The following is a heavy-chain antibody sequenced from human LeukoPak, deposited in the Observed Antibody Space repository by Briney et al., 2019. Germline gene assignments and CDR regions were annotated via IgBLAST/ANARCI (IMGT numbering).Heavy chain of an antibody. D-gene: IGHD1-26*01. J-gene: IGHJ2*01. CDR2: ISGSGGST. CDR1: GFTFSSYA. V-gene: IGHV3-23*01. CDR3: AKLTVGATRVYLPTGYFDL. Sequence: SGGSLRLSCAASGFTFSSYAMSWVRQAPGKGLEWVSAISGSGGSTYHADSVKGRFTISRDNSKNTLYLQMNSLRAEDTAVYYCAKLTVGATRVYLPTGYFDLWGRGTLVTVSS.